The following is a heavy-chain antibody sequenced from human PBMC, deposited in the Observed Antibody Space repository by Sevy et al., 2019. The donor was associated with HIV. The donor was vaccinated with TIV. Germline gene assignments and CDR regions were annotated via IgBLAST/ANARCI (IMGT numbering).Heavy chain of an antibody. CDR1: GFTFSTYT. J-gene: IGHJ3*02. CDR2: ISSSANYI. CDR3: ARPYGSGSWEAFDI. D-gene: IGHD3-10*01. Sequence: GGSLRLSCSASGFTFSTYTMNWVRQAPGKGLEWVSSISSSANYIYYADSLKGRFTISRDNSKNSLYLQMNSLRAEDTAFYYCARPYGSGSWEAFDIWGQGTMVTVSS. V-gene: IGHV3-21*01.